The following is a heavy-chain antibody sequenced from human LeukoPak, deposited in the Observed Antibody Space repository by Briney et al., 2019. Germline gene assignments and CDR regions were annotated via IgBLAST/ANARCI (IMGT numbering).Heavy chain of an antibody. D-gene: IGHD4-17*01. V-gene: IGHV3-30*03. CDR1: GFTLSNSG. J-gene: IGHJ4*02. CDR3: TTQIAWGN. CDR2: ISSDGSVQ. Sequence: GRSLRLSCAASGFTLSNSGMHWVRQAPGKGLEWVAVISSDGSVQYYADSVKGRFTISRDKSKNTLYLQMNSLRAEDTAVYYCTTQIAWGNWGQGTLVTVSS.